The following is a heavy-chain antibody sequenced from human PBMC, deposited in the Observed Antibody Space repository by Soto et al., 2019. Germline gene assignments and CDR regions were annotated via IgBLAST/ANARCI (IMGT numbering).Heavy chain of an antibody. V-gene: IGHV4-31*03. CDR2: IYYSGST. CDR1: GGSISSGGYY. J-gene: IGHJ2*01. CDR3: ARALGWVVVAHMWFLYL. Sequence: QVQLQESGPGLVKPSQTLTLTCTVSGGSISSGGYYWSWIRQHPGKGLEWLGYIYYSGSTYYNPSPMIRVTFSVDTSKNQYSVKRSSVTAADTSVYFWARALGWVVVAHMWFLYLWSRVTLVTPSA. D-gene: IGHD2-15*01.